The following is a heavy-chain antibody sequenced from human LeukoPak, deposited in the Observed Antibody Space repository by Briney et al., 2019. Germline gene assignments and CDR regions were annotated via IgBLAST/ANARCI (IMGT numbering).Heavy chain of an antibody. Sequence: LPGGSLSLSCAASGFTFSSYWMSWVRQAPGKGLEWVANIKQDVSEKYYVDSVKGRFTISRDNDKNSLYLQMNSQRGEDTAVYYCARIYCSSTSCYLDYWGQGTLVTVSS. CDR3: ARIYCSSTSCYLDY. D-gene: IGHD2-2*01. CDR1: GFTFSSYW. CDR2: IKQDVSEK. J-gene: IGHJ4*02. V-gene: IGHV3-7*01.